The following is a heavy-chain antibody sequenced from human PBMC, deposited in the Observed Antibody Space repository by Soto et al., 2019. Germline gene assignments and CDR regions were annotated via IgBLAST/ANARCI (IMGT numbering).Heavy chain of an antibody. CDR3: AMAIRAGLAYDGMDV. V-gene: IGHV1-69*02. CDR1: GGTFSSYT. CDR2: IIPILGIA. Sequence: QVQLVQSGAEVKKPGSSVKVSCKASGGTFSSYTISWVRQAPGQGLEWMGRIIPILGIANYAQKFQGRVTITAAKSTSTAYMELSSLRSEDTAVYYCAMAIRAGLAYDGMDVWGQGTTVTVSS. D-gene: IGHD6-13*01. J-gene: IGHJ6*02.